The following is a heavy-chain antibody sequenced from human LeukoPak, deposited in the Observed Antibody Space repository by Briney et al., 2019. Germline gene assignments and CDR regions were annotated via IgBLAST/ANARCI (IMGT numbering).Heavy chain of an antibody. Sequence: VSMTVSCKASGYTFTGYYIHWLRQAPGQGLEWMGFINPNSGGTNYAQKFQGRVTMTRDTSISTAYMELSSLTSDDTAVYYCARDLEGYHYGSGNYPQWGQGTLITVSS. D-gene: IGHD3-10*01. J-gene: IGHJ4*02. CDR2: INPNSGGT. CDR3: ARDLEGYHYGSGNYPQ. CDR1: GYTFTGYY. V-gene: IGHV1-2*02.